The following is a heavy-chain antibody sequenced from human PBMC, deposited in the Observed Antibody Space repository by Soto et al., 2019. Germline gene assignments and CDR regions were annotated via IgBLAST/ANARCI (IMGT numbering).Heavy chain of an antibody. V-gene: IGHV4-30-4*01. CDR3: ATVPTYYYDRSGYANAFDM. CDR1: GGSINSGDYY. D-gene: IGHD3-22*01. CDR2: IYYSGST. Sequence: PSETLSLTCTVSGGSINSGDYYWSWIRQPPGKGLEWIGYIYYSGSTYHNPSLKSRINISVDTSKNQFSLKLSSVTAADTAVYYCATVPTYYYDRSGYANAFDMWAKGQWSPSPQ. J-gene: IGHJ3*02.